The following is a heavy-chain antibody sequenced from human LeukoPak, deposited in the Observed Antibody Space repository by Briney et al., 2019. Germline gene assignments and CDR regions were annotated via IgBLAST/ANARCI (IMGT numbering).Heavy chain of an antibody. CDR1: GFTFSSYA. V-gene: IGHV3-23*01. Sequence: GGSLRLSCAASGFTFSSYAMFWVRQAPGKGLEWVSGMSGGGDITYYADSVEGRFTISRDNSKNTLYLQMNSLRGEDTAVYYCAKEDFGGGALGIWGQGTMVTVSS. CDR3: AKEDFGGGALGI. J-gene: IGHJ3*02. D-gene: IGHD3-3*01. CDR2: MSGGGDIT.